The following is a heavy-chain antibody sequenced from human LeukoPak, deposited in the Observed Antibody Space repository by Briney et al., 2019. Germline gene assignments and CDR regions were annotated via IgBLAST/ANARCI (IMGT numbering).Heavy chain of an antibody. D-gene: IGHD5-18*01. J-gene: IGHJ6*02. CDR1: GFTFSSYS. Sequence: PGGSLRLSCAASGFTFSSYSMNWVRQAPGKGLEWVSYISSSSSTIYYADSVKGRFTISRDNAKNSLYLQMNSLRVEDTAVYYCARGRGYTYGYGMDVWGQGTTGTVSS. V-gene: IGHV3-48*01. CDR2: ISSSSSTI. CDR3: ARGRGYTYGYGMDV.